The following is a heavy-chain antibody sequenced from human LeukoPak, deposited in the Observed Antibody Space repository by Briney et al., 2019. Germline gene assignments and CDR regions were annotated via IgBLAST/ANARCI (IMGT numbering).Heavy chain of an antibody. CDR1: GFTFSSYG. Sequence: PGRSLRLSCAASGFTFSSYGMHWVRQAPGKGPEPVAAIWSDGSNKYYADSVKGRFTISRDNSKNTLYLQMNSLRAEDTAVYYCAREPLYYDILTGYSPWDYYGMDVWGKGTTVTVSS. D-gene: IGHD3-9*01. V-gene: IGHV3-33*01. CDR2: IWSDGSNK. J-gene: IGHJ6*04. CDR3: AREPLYYDILTGYSPWDYYGMDV.